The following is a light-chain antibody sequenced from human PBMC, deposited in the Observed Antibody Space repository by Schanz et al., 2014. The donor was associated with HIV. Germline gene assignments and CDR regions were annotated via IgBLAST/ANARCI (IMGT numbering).Light chain of an antibody. CDR3: SSYAGNNNLL. CDR2: EVT. J-gene: IGLJ3*02. V-gene: IGLV2-8*01. Sequence: QSVLTQPPSASGSPGQSVTISCTGTSSDVGGYNYVSWYQQHPGKAPKLMIYEVTKRPSGVPDRFSGSKSGNTASLTVSGLQAEDEAVYHCSSYAGNNNLLFGGGTKLTVL. CDR1: SSDVGGYNY.